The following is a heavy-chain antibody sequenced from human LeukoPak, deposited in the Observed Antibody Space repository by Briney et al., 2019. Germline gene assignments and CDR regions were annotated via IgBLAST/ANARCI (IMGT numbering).Heavy chain of an antibody. D-gene: IGHD3-22*01. CDR2: ISSSGSTI. Sequence: PGGSLRLSCTTSGFTFGDYPMNWVRQAPGKGLEWVSYISSSGSTIYYADSVKGRFTISRDNAKNSLYLQMNSLRAEDTAVYYCARADSSGYSFDYWGQGTLVTVSS. J-gene: IGHJ4*02. CDR1: GFTFGDYP. CDR3: ARADSSGYSFDY. V-gene: IGHV3-48*03.